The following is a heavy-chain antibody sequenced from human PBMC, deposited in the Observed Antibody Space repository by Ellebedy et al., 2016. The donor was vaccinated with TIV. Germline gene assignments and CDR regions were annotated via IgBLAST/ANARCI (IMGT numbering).Heavy chain of an antibody. CDR1: GFSLSTSGVG. J-gene: IGHJ4*02. V-gene: IGHV2-5*01. Sequence: SGPTLVKPTQTLTLTCTFSGFSLSTSGVGVGWIRQPPGKALEWLALIYWNDDKRYSPSLKSRLTITKDTSKNQVVLTMTNMDPVDTATYYCAHLPVTMIPPYFDYWGQGTLVTVSS. CDR3: AHLPVTMIPPYFDY. D-gene: IGHD3-22*01. CDR2: IYWNDDK.